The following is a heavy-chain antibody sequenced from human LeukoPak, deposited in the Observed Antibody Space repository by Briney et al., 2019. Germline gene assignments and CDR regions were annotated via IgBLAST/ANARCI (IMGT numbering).Heavy chain of an antibody. CDR1: GFTFSSYA. Sequence: GGSLRLSCAASGFTFSSYAMSWVRQAPGKGLEWVSAISGSGGSTYYADSVKGRFTISRDNSKNTLYLQMNSLRAEDAAVYYCAKDDPGYSSSWYDYWGQGTLVTVSS. CDR2: ISGSGGST. J-gene: IGHJ4*02. V-gene: IGHV3-23*01. D-gene: IGHD6-13*01. CDR3: AKDDPGYSSSWYDY.